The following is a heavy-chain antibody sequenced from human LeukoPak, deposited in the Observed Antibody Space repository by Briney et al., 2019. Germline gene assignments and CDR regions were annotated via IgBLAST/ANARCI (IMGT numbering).Heavy chain of an antibody. V-gene: IGHV4-34*01. CDR2: IKHSGST. CDR3: ARFGLSLVVPAAIYGLGAFDI. J-gene: IGHJ3*02. CDR1: GGSFSGLY. D-gene: IGHD2-2*01. Sequence: KPSETPSPTCAVHGGSFSGLYWSWGRPPPGEGLGLVGEIKHSGSTNYNPSLKSRVTISVDTSKNQFSLKLSSVTAADTAVYYCARFGLSLVVPAAIYGLGAFDIWGQGTMVTVSS.